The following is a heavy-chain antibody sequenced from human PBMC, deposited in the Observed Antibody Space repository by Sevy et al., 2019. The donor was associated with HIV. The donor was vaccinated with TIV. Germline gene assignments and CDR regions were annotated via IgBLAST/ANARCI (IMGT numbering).Heavy chain of an antibody. D-gene: IGHD2-8*02. CDR3: ARRGRYCAGGDCDLFDY. CDR1: EFIFEDYG. CDR2: INWSGGST. Sequence: GESLKISCAASEFIFEDYGMGWVRQAPGKGLEWVSVINWSGGSTAYADSVKGRLPISRVNAKKSQYFQMNSLRAEDTAIYYCARRGRYCAGGDCDLFDYWGQGALVTVSS. V-gene: IGHV3-20*04. J-gene: IGHJ4*02.